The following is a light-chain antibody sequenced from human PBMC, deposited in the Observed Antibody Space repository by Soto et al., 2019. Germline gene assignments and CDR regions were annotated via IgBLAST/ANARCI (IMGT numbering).Light chain of an antibody. V-gene: IGKV3-20*01. CDR2: GAS. CDR3: QQYGSSPRT. Sequence: EMVLTQSPGTLSLSPGERATLSCSASQSVSSSYLAWYQQKPGQAPRLLIYGASSRATGIPDRFSGSGSGTDFTLTISRLGPEDFAVYYCQQYGSSPRTFGPGTKVDIK. CDR1: QSVSSSY. J-gene: IGKJ3*01.